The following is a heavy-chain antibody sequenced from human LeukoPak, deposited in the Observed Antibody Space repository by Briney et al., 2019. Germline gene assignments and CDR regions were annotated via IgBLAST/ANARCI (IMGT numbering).Heavy chain of an antibody. Sequence: KSSETLSLTCTVSGGSISSYYWSWIRQPPGKGLEWIGYIYYSGSTNYNPSLKSRVTISVDTSKNQFSLKLSSVTAADTAVYYCASSLLYSSSDAFDIWGQGTMVTVSS. CDR3: ASSLLYSSSDAFDI. CDR1: GGSISSYY. D-gene: IGHD6-19*01. CDR2: IYYSGST. J-gene: IGHJ3*02. V-gene: IGHV4-59*01.